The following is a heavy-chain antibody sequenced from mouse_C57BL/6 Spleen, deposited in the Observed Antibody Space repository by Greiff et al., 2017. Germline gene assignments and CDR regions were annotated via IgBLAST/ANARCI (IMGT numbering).Heavy chain of an antibody. CDR1: GFTFSDYG. Sequence: EVKLMESGGGLVKPGGSLKLSCAASGFTFSDYGMHWVRQAPEKGLEWVAYISSGSSTIYYADTVKGRFTISRDKAKNTLFLQMTSLRSEDTAMYYCASYGYDAMDYWGQGTSVTVSS. D-gene: IGHD2-2*01. CDR3: ASYGYDAMDY. V-gene: IGHV5-17*01. J-gene: IGHJ4*01. CDR2: ISSGSSTI.